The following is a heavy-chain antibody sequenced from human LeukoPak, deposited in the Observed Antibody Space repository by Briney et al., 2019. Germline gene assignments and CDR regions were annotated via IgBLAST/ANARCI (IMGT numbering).Heavy chain of an antibody. J-gene: IGHJ5*02. CDR1: GYSISSGYY. Sequence: PSETLSLTCTVSGYSISSGYYWGWVRQPPGKGLEWIGSIYHSGSTYYTPSLKSRVTISVDTSKNQFSLKLSSVTAADTAVYYCASAYYYGSASFNWFDPWGQGTLVTVSS. CDR3: ASAYYYGSASFNWFDP. CDR2: IYHSGST. D-gene: IGHD3-10*01. V-gene: IGHV4-38-2*02.